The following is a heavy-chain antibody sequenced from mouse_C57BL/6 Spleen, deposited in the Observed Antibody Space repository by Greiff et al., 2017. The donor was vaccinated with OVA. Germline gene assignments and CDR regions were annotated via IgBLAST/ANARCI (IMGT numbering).Heavy chain of an antibody. CDR1: GYAFSNYC. CDR2: INPGAGDT. CDR3: AIQFPALSY. V-gene: IGHV1-82*01. J-gene: IGHJ3*01. Sequence: VQLQQSGPELVKPGASVKISCKASGYAFSNYCMNWVKQRPGKGLEWIGRINPGAGDTNYNGKFKGKSTLTVDKSSSTAYMQLSSLTSEDSAVYFCAIQFPALSYWGQGTLVTVSA.